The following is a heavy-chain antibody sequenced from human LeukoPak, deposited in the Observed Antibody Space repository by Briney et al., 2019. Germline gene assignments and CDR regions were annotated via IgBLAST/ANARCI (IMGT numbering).Heavy chain of an antibody. CDR2: ISGSGGST. J-gene: IGHJ4*02. CDR3: AKDRQYDFWSGYADY. Sequence: GGSLRLSCAASGFTFSSYAMSWVRQAPGKGLEWVSAISGSGGSTYYGDSVKGRFTISRDNAKNSLYLQMNSLRAEDTALYYCAKDRQYDFWSGYADYWGQGTLVTVSS. V-gene: IGHV3-23*01. CDR1: GFTFSSYA. D-gene: IGHD3-3*01.